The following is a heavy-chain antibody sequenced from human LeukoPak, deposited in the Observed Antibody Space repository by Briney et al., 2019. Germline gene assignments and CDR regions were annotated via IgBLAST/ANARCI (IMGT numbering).Heavy chain of an antibody. Sequence: PSETLSLTCAVYGGSFSGYYWSWIRQPPGKWLEWIGQINHSGSTNYNPSLKSRVTISVDTSKNQFSLKLSSVTAADTAVYYCARVVRQGLAHYAFDIWGQGTMVTVSS. CDR3: ARVVRQGLAHYAFDI. D-gene: IGHD3/OR15-3a*01. CDR2: INHSGST. J-gene: IGHJ3*02. CDR1: GGSFSGYY. V-gene: IGHV4-34*01.